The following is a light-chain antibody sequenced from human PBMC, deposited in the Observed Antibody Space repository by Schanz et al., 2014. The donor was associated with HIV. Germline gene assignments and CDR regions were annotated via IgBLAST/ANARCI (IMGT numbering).Light chain of an antibody. J-gene: IGLJ2*01. V-gene: IGLV1-51*01. CDR1: YSNIGNNY. CDR2: LNN. CDR3: GTWENNLTAEI. Sequence: QSVLTQPPSVSAAPGQKVTITCSGTYSNIGNNYVSWYQQFPGAAPRLLMYLNNQRPSGIPDRFSGSKSGTSATLVISDLQPGDEADYYCGTWENNLTAEIFGGGTKVTVL.